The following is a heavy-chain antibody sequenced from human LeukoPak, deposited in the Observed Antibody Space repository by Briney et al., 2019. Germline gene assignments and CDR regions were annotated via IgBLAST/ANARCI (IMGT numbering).Heavy chain of an antibody. Sequence: SETLSLTCTVSGGSISSYYWSWIRQPPGKGLEWIGYIYYSGSTNYNPSLKSRVTISVDTSKNQFSLKLSSVTAEDTAVYYCAKGGDYGEGYYYGMDVWGQGTTVTVSS. CDR2: IYYSGST. CDR3: AKGGDYGEGYYYGMDV. V-gene: IGHV4-59*12. J-gene: IGHJ6*02. CDR1: GGSISSYY. D-gene: IGHD4-17*01.